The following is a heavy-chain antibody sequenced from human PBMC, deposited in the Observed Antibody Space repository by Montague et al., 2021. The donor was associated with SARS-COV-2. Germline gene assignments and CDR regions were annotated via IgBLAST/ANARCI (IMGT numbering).Heavy chain of an antibody. Sequence: PALVKPTQTLTLTCTFSGFSLSTSGMCVSWIRQPPGKALEWLALIDWDDDKYYSTSLKTRLTISKDTSKNQVVLTMTNMDPVDTATYYCAQIPVSGTAMDQYYYYYGMDVWGQGTTVTVSS. V-gene: IGHV2-70*01. CDR2: IDWDDDK. J-gene: IGHJ6*02. D-gene: IGHD5-18*01. CDR1: GFSLSTSGMC. CDR3: AQIPVSGTAMDQYYYYYGMDV.